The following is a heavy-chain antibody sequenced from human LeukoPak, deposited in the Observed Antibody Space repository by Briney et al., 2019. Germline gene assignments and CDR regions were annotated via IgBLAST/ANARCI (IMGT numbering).Heavy chain of an antibody. CDR3: AKNRATGMAFYDY. Sequence: GGSLRLSCPASGFTFSTYAMTWVRQAPGKGLEWLSAISGDGVYIYYSESVKGRFTNSRDNSKSTLYLQMSNLRAEDTAVYYCAKNRATGMAFYDYWGQGIQVTISS. CDR1: GFTFSTYA. J-gene: IGHJ4*02. D-gene: IGHD5-18*01. V-gene: IGHV3-23*01. CDR2: ISGDGVYI.